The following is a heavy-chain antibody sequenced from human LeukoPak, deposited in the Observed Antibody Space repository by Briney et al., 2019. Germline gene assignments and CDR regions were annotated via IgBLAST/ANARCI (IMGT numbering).Heavy chain of an antibody. CDR3: ARMLSGSLLPDY. CDR1: GYTFTSYG. Sequence: ASVKVSCKASGYTFTSYGISWVRQAPGQGLEWMGWISAYNGNTNYAQKLQGRVTMTTDTSTSTAYMELSSLRSEDTAVYYCARMLSGSLLPDYWGQGTLVTVSS. CDR2: ISAYNGNT. D-gene: IGHD1-26*01. J-gene: IGHJ4*02. V-gene: IGHV1-18*01.